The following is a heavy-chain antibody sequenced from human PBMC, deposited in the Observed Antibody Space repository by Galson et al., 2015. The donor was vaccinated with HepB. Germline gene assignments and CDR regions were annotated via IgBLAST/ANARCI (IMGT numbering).Heavy chain of an antibody. J-gene: IGHJ5*02. CDR1: GFTVSSNY. Sequence: SLRLSCAASGFTVSSNYMSWVRQAPGKGLEWVSVIYSGGSTYYADSVKGRFTISRDNSKNTLYLQMNSLRAEDTAVYYCGVVGATYLFDPWGQGTLVTVSS. V-gene: IGHV3-53*01. CDR3: GVVGATYLFDP. D-gene: IGHD1-26*01. CDR2: IYSGGST.